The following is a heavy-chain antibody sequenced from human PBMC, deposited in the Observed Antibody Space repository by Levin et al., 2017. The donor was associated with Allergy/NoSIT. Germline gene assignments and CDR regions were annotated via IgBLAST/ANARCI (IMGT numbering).Heavy chain of an antibody. J-gene: IGHJ3*02. Sequence: SETLSLTCAVSGGSISSGGYSWSWIRQPPGKGLEWIGYIYHSGSTYYNPSLKSRVTISVDRSKNQFSLKLSSVTAAEKAVYYGDRGRQQLVGEFDIWGQGTMVTVS. V-gene: IGHV4-30-2*01. CDR2: IYHSGST. CDR3: DRGRQQLVGEFDI. CDR1: GGSISSGGYS. D-gene: IGHD6-13*01.